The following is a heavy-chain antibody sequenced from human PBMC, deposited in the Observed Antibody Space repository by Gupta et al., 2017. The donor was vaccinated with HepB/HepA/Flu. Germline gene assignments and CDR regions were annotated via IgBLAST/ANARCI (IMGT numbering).Heavy chain of an antibody. CDR1: GGSTSGTNW. CDR2: IYHSGST. J-gene: IGHJ4*02. Sequence: QVQLQESGPGLVKPSETLALIRAVSGGSTSGTNWWSWGRQPPGKGLEWIAEIYHSGSTNYNPSLKGRVTILVDKSKSQFSLKLTSVTAADTAVYYCARRTATSPLDSWGQGSLVTVSS. V-gene: IGHV4-4*02. CDR3: ARRTATSPLDS.